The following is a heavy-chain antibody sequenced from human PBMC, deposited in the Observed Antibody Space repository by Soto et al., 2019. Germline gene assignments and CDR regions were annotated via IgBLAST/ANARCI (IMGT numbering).Heavy chain of an antibody. CDR3: ARQVWSGENWFDP. V-gene: IGHV4-39*01. D-gene: IGHD3-3*01. CDR1: GGSISSSSYY. J-gene: IGHJ5*02. Sequence: QLQLQESGPGLVKPSETLSLTCTVSGGSISSSSYYWGWIRQPPGKGLEWIGSIYYSGSTYYNPSLKSRVTISVDTSKNQFSLKLSSVTAADTAVYYCARQVWSGENWFDPWGQGTLVTVSS. CDR2: IYYSGST.